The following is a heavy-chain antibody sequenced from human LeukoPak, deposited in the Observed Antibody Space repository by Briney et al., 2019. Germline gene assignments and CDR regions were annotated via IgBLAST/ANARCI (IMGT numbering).Heavy chain of an antibody. Sequence: ASVKVSCKGSGYTFRSFGISWVRQAPGQGLEWMGWISIYNGDTKYAQKFQDRVTMTRDTSTGTAYMEVRSLRSDDTAVYYCAREPPIFYGSATIVMDHWGQGTLVAVSS. D-gene: IGHD3-10*01. J-gene: IGHJ4*02. CDR3: AREPPIFYGSATIVMDH. CDR1: GYTFRSFG. V-gene: IGHV1-18*01. CDR2: ISIYNGDT.